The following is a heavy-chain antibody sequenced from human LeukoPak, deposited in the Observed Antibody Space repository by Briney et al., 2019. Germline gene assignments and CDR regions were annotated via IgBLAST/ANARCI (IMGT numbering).Heavy chain of an antibody. D-gene: IGHD3-10*01. CDR3: AGQPITMVRSKRYFDY. CDR1: GGSFSDYF. J-gene: IGHJ4*02. V-gene: IGHV4-34*01. Sequence: PSETLSLTCAVFGGSFSDYFWSWIRQAPGKGLEWIGEITRSGSTNYNPSLKSRVTISVDTSKNQFSPKLSSVTAADTAVYYCAGQPITMVRSKRYFDYWGQGTLVTVSS. CDR2: ITRSGST.